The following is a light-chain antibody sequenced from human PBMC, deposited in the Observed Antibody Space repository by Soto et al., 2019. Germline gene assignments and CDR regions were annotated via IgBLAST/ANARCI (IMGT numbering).Light chain of an antibody. CDR3: QQANNFPPWT. J-gene: IGKJ1*01. V-gene: IGKV1-12*01. CDR1: EDIRSW. CDR2: AAS. Sequence: DIQLTQSPSSLSASVGHSLTITCRASEDIRSWLGWYQQKPGEAPKLLILAASSLQSGVPSRFSGNGSGTHFTLPITHLQPEDFGTYDGQQANNFPPWTFGQGTKVDIK.